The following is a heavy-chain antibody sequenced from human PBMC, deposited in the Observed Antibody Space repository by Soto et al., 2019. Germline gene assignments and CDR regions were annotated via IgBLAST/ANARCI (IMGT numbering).Heavy chain of an antibody. CDR1: GFTVSSNY. J-gene: IGHJ1*01. Sequence: GGSLRLSCAASGFTVSSNYMSWVRQAPGKGLEWVSVIYSGGSTYYADSVKGRFTISRDNSKNTLYLQMNSLRAEDTAVYYCARDRVESGYPEYFQHWGQGTLVTVPS. CDR2: IYSGGST. V-gene: IGHV3-53*01. D-gene: IGHD3-22*01. CDR3: ARDRVESGYPEYFQH.